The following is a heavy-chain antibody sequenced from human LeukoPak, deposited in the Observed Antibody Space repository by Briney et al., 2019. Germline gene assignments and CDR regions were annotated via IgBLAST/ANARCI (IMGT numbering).Heavy chain of an antibody. CDR1: GGSISSSRYY. V-gene: IGHV4-39*01. J-gene: IGHJ3*02. CDR3: ARSAAAYDAFDI. Sequence: KPSETLSLTCTVSGGSISSSRYYWGWIRQPPGKGLEWIGSIYYSGSTYYNPSLKSRVTISVDTSKNQFSLKLSSVTAADTAVYYCARSAAAYDAFDIWGQGTMVTVSS. CDR2: IYYSGST. D-gene: IGHD6-13*01.